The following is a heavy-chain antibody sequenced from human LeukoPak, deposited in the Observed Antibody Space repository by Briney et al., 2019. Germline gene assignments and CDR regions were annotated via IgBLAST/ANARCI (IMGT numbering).Heavy chain of an antibody. CDR1: GRTFSSYA. Sequence: GSSVKVSCKASGRTFSSYAISWVRQAPGQGLEWMGGIIPIFGTANYAQKFQGRVTITTDESTSTAYMELSSLRSEDTAVYYCAREWRFLEWSSSHDDAFDIWRQGTMVTVSS. D-gene: IGHD3-3*01. CDR2: IIPIFGTA. CDR3: AREWRFLEWSSSHDDAFDI. J-gene: IGHJ3*02. V-gene: IGHV1-69*05.